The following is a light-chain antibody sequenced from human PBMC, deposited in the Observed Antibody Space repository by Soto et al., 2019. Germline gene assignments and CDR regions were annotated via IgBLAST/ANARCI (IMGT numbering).Light chain of an antibody. V-gene: IGKV1-12*01. CDR1: QGISNW. J-gene: IGKJ1*01. Sequence: DIHMTQSPSSVSASVGDRVTITCRACQGISNWLAWFQQKPGKAPKLLIYTASRLQSGVPSRFSGSGSGTDFTLTISSLQPEDFATYYCQQSNSFPLTFGQGTKVDIK. CDR2: TAS. CDR3: QQSNSFPLT.